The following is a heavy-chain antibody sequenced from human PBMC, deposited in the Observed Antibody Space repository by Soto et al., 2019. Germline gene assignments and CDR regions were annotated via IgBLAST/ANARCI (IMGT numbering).Heavy chain of an antibody. J-gene: IGHJ3*02. CDR2: ISWNSGSI. CDR1: GFTFDDYA. D-gene: IGHD5-12*01. V-gene: IGHV3-9*01. Sequence: GGSLRLSCAASGFTFDDYAMHWVRQAPGKGLEWVSGISWNSGSIGYADSVKGRFTISRDNAKNSLYLQMNSLRAEDTALYYCAKDILTWSGYQWGAFDIWGQGTMVTVSS. CDR3: AKDILTWSGYQWGAFDI.